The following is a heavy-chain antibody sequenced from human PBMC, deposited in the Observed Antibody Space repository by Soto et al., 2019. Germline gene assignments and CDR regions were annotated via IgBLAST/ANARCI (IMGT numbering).Heavy chain of an antibody. CDR2: IYYSGST. Sequence: ASETLSLTCTVSGGSISSYYWSWIRQPPGKGLEWIGYIYYSGSTNYNPSLKSRVTISVDTSKNQFSLKLSSVTAADTAVYYCAILDFWSGYLDYWGQGTLVTVSS. CDR3: AILDFWSGYLDY. J-gene: IGHJ4*02. V-gene: IGHV4-59*01. CDR1: GGSISSYY. D-gene: IGHD3-3*01.